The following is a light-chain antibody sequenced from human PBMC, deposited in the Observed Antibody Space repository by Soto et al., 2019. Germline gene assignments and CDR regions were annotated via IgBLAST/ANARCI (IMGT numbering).Light chain of an antibody. CDR2: DAS. J-gene: IGKJ4*01. Sequence: DIQRTQSPSSLSASVVDRVTITCQASQDIKNYLNWYQQKSGKAPKILIYDASDLETGVPSRFSGSGSGTDFTFTINSLQPEDIATYYCQQYDNLPLTFGGGTKVDIK. V-gene: IGKV1-33*01. CDR1: QDIKNY. CDR3: QQYDNLPLT.